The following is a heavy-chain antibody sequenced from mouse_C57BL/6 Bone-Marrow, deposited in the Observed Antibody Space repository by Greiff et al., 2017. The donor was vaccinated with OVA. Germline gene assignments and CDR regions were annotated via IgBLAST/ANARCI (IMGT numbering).Heavy chain of an antibody. Sequence: EVNLVESGGGLVQPGGSLKLSCAASGFTFSDYYMYWVRQTPEKRLEWVAYISNGGGSTYSPATVKGRFPISRDNAKKPLYLQMSRLKSEDTAMYYCARPPYYYGSSFYWYCDVWGTGTTVTVSS. V-gene: IGHV5-12*01. CDR1: GFTFSDYY. CDR3: ARPPYYYGSSFYWYCDV. J-gene: IGHJ1*03. D-gene: IGHD1-1*01. CDR2: ISNGGGST.